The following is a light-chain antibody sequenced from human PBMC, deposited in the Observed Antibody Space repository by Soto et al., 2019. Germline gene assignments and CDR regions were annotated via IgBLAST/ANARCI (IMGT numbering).Light chain of an antibody. Sequence: DIQMTQSPSSLSASVGDRVTITCRASQNISKFLNWYQQKPGKVPKVLIYAASSLQSGVPSRFSGSGSGTDFTLTISSLQPEDFATYYCQQSYSAPGFGPGTKVDIK. CDR3: QQSYSAPG. CDR2: AAS. CDR1: QNISKF. J-gene: IGKJ3*01. V-gene: IGKV1-39*01.